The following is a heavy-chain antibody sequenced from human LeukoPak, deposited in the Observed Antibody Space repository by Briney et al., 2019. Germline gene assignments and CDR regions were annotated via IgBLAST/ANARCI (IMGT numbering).Heavy chain of an antibody. D-gene: IGHD3-3*01. V-gene: IGHV1-8*01. J-gene: IGHJ6*02. CDR3: ARFYSHYDFWSGYPQPYYGMDV. CDR1: GYTFTSYD. CDR2: MNPNSGNT. Sequence: ASVKVSCKASGYTFTSYDINWVRQATGQGLEWMGWMNPNSGNTGYAQKFQGRVTMTRNTSISTAYMELSSLRSEDTAVYYCARFYSHYDFWSGYPQPYYGMDVWGQGTTVTVSS.